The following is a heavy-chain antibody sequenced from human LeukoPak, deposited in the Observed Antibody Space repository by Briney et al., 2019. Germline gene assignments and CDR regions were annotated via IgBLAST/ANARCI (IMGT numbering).Heavy chain of an antibody. CDR2: IIHSGST. Sequence: SETLSLTCAVCGGSFSGYHWSWIRQPPGKGLEWIGEIIHSGSTNYNPSLKSRVTISVDTSKNQFSLKLSSVTAADTAVYYCARADARVPDYWGQGTLVTVSS. CDR1: GGSFSGYH. J-gene: IGHJ4*02. V-gene: IGHV4-34*12. CDR3: ARADARVPDY.